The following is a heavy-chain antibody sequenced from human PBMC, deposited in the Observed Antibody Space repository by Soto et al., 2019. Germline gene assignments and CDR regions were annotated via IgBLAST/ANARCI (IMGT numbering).Heavy chain of an antibody. CDR2: IIPIFGTA. CDR3: ARGIVVVPAAISNWFDP. D-gene: IGHD2-2*02. V-gene: IGHV1-69*13. Sequence: ASVKVSCKASGGTFSSYAISWVRQAPGQGLEWMGGIIPIFGTANYAQKFQGRVTITADESTSTAYMELSSLRSEDTAVYYCARGIVVVPAAISNWFDPWGQGTPVTVSS. J-gene: IGHJ5*02. CDR1: GGTFSSYA.